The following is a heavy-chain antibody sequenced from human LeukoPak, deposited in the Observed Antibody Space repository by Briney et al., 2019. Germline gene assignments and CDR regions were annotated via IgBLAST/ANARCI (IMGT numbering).Heavy chain of an antibody. V-gene: IGHV1-69*04. CDR1: GGTFSSYA. D-gene: IGHD2-15*01. CDR2: IIPIFGIA. CDR3: ARQEDCSGGSCYSFIWFDP. J-gene: IGHJ5*02. Sequence: SVKVSCKASGGTFSSYAISWVRQAPGQGLEWMGRIIPIFGIANYAQKFQGRVTITADKSTSTPYMELSSLRSEDTAVYYCARQEDCSGGSCYSFIWFDPWGQGTLVTVSS.